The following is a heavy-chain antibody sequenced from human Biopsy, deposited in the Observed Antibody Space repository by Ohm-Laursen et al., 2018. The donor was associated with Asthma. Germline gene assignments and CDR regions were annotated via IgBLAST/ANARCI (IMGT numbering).Heavy chain of an antibody. CDR2: ISKDASTQ. CDR1: GFSSSNFA. CDR3: VRDGTDDAFDI. D-gene: IGHD1-1*01. Sequence: SLRLSCTASGFSSSNFAIHWVRQAPGKGLEWVGVISKDASTQDYADSVKGRFTMARDNSKNTLDLQMNSLREEDTAVYYCVRDGTDDAFDIWGQGTTVAVSS. V-gene: IGHV3-30*01. J-gene: IGHJ3*02.